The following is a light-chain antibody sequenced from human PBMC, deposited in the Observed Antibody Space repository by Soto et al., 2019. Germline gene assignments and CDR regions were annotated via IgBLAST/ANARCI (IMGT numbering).Light chain of an antibody. Sequence: DVQMTQSPSSLSASVGDRVTSTCRASQNIVTYLNWYQQKPGKAPKLLIYESSNLQSGVSSRFSGSGSETDFTLTISNLQPEDSATYFCQETYSIPIPFGQGTRLEIQ. J-gene: IGKJ5*01. CDR1: QNIVTY. CDR3: QETYSIPIP. V-gene: IGKV1-39*01. CDR2: ESS.